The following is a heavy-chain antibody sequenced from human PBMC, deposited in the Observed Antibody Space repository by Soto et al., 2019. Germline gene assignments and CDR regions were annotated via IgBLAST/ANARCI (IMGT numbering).Heavy chain of an antibody. CDR3: ARDRAGPMYNWNDQQDSYGMDV. D-gene: IGHD1-20*01. V-gene: IGHV4-4*02. CDR2: IYHSGST. CDR1: GGSISSSNW. Sequence: SETLSLTCAVSGGSISSSNWWSWVRQPPGKGLEWIGEIYHSGSTNYNPSPKSRVTISVEKSKNQFSLKLSSVTAADTAVYYCARDRAGPMYNWNDQQDSYGMDVWGQGTTVTVSS. J-gene: IGHJ6*02.